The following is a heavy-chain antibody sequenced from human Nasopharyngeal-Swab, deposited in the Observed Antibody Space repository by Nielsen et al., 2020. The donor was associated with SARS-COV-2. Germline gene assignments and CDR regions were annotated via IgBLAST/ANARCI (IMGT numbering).Heavy chain of an antibody. Sequence: SETLSLTCTVSGGSVSSGSYYWSWIRQPPGKGLEWIGYIYYSGSTNYNPSLKSRVTISVDTSKNQFSLKLSSVTAADTAVYYCARSPTWIQLWYYFDYWGQGTLVTVSS. J-gene: IGHJ4*02. V-gene: IGHV4-61*01. CDR2: IYYSGST. D-gene: IGHD5-18*01. CDR3: ARSPTWIQLWYYFDY. CDR1: GGSVSSGSYY.